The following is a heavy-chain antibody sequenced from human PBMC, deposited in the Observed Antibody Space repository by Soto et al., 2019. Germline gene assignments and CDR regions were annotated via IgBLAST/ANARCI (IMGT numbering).Heavy chain of an antibody. CDR2: IIPIFGTA. D-gene: IGHD2-2*01. Sequence: SVKVSCKASGGTFSSYAISCVRQAPGQVLEWMGGIIPIFGTANYARKFQGRVTITADESTSTAYMELSSLRSEDTAVYYCATCSSTSCYPPYYYYGMDVWGQGTTVTVSS. J-gene: IGHJ6*02. CDR3: ATCSSTSCYPPYYYYGMDV. CDR1: GGTFSSYA. V-gene: IGHV1-69*13.